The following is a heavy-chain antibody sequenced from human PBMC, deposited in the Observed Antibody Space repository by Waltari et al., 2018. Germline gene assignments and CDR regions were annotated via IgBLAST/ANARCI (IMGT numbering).Heavy chain of an antibody. CDR1: GYTFTSYD. D-gene: IGHD3-10*01. J-gene: IGHJ1*01. CDR2: MNPNSGNT. Sequence: QVQLVQSGAEVKKPGASVKVSCKASGYTFTSYDINWVRQATGQGLEWMGWMNPNSGNTGYAQKFQGRVTMTRNTSISTAYMELSSLRSEDTAVYYCALGFGELLEKAEYFQHWGQGTLVTVSS. CDR3: ALGFGELLEKAEYFQH. V-gene: IGHV1-8*01.